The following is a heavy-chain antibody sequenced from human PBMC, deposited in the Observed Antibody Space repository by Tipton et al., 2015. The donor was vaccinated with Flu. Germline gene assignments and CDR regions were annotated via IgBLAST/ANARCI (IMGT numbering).Heavy chain of an antibody. CDR3: ARDLRGYSGYTGGDAFDV. Sequence: TLSLTCTVSGGSIRNYYWSWIRQPAGKGLEWIGRISHSGSTNYNASLNGRVTMSVDPSKGQLSLRLSSATAAGTAKYYCARDLRGYSGYTGGDAFDVWGQGTMVTVSS. V-gene: IGHV4-4*07. D-gene: IGHD5-12*01. J-gene: IGHJ3*01. CDR1: GGSIRNYY. CDR2: ISHSGST.